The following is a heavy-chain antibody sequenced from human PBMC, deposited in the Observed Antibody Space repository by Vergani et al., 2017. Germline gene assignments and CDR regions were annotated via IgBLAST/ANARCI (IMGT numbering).Heavy chain of an antibody. D-gene: IGHD3-10*01. CDR1: GGSISSSSYY. CDR2: IYYSGST. Sequence: QLQLQESGPGLVKPSETLSLTCTVSGGSISSSSYYWGWIRQPPGKGLEWIGSIYYSGSTYYNPSLKSRVTISVDTSKNQFSLKLSSVTAADTAVYYCASRDIMVRGVTPLGGSGDYWGQGTLVTVSS. V-gene: IGHV4-39*01. CDR3: ASRDIMVRGVTPLGGSGDY. J-gene: IGHJ4*02.